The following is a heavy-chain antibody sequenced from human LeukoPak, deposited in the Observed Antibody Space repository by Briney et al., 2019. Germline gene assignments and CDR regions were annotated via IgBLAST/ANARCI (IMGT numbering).Heavy chain of an antibody. CDR1: GGTFTSYA. CDR2: IIPIFGTA. D-gene: IGHD2-2*01. J-gene: IGHJ4*02. V-gene: IGHV1-69*05. CDR3: ARSGEYQLLSFDY. Sequence: SGESLKVSCKASGGTFTSYAISWVRQAPGQGLEWMGGIIPIFGTANYAQKFQGRVTITTDESTSTAYMELSSLRSEDTAVYYCARSGEYQLLSFDYWGQGTLVTVSS.